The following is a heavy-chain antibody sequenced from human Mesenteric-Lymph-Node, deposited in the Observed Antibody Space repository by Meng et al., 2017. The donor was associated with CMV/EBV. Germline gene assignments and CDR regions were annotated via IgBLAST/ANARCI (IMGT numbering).Heavy chain of an antibody. J-gene: IGHJ4*02. V-gene: IGHV3-23*01. D-gene: IGHD1-7*01. CDR1: GFTFSSYA. CDR2: ISGGGGSP. Sequence: SCAASGFTFSSYAMSWVRQAPGKGLEWVSAISGGGGSPYYADSVKGRFTISRDNSKNTLYLQMNSLRAEDTAVYYCAKRLTGTSNFDYWGQGTLVTVSS. CDR3: AKRLTGTSNFDY.